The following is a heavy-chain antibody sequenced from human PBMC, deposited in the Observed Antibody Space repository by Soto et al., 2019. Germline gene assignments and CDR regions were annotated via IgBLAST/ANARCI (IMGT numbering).Heavy chain of an antibody. Sequence: QVQLVESGGGVVQPGRSLRLSCAASGFTFSSYAMHWVRQAPGKGLEWVAVISYDGSNKYYADSVKGRFTISRDNSKNTLYLQMNSLRAEDTAVYYCARGSGGSWRHSFDYWGQGTLVTVSS. J-gene: IGHJ4*02. CDR1: GFTFSSYA. V-gene: IGHV3-30-3*01. CDR3: ARGSGGSWRHSFDY. CDR2: ISYDGSNK. D-gene: IGHD2-15*01.